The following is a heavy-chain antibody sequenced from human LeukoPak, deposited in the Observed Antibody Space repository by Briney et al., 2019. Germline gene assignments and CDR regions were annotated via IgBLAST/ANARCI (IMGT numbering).Heavy chain of an antibody. CDR1: GYTFTSYD. J-gene: IGHJ5*02. Sequence: ASVKVSCKASGYTFTSYDINWVRQATGQGLEWMGGMNPNSGNTGYAQKFQGRVTMTRNTSISTAYMELSSLRSEDTAVYYCARGRLPSTYSSSRNWFDPWGQGTLVTVSS. V-gene: IGHV1-8*01. D-gene: IGHD6-13*01. CDR2: MNPNSGNT. CDR3: ARGRLPSTYSSSRNWFDP.